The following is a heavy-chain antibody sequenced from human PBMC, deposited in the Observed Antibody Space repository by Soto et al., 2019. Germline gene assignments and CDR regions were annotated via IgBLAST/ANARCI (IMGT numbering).Heavy chain of an antibody. Sequence: QVQLQESGPGLVKPSQTLSLTCTVSGGSISRGGYYWSWIRQHPGKGLEWIGYIYYSGGTYYNTSLKSRVTISVDTSENQFSLRLSSVTAADTAVYYCARKDSGYADYMDVWGKGTTVTVSS. CDR1: GGSISRGGYY. V-gene: IGHV4-31*03. CDR2: IYYSGGT. D-gene: IGHD5-12*01. CDR3: ARKDSGYADYMDV. J-gene: IGHJ6*03.